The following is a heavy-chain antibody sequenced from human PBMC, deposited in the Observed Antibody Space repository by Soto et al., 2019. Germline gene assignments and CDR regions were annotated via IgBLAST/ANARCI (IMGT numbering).Heavy chain of an antibody. Sequence: ASVKVSCKASGYTFTSYYMHWGRQAPGQGLEWMGIINPSGGSTSYAQKFQGRVTMTRDASTSTVYMELSSLGSEDTAVYYCATGYCSGGSCPIFDYWGQGTLVTVSS. CDR2: INPSGGST. CDR3: ATGYCSGGSCPIFDY. V-gene: IGHV1-46*03. CDR1: GYTFTSYY. J-gene: IGHJ4*02. D-gene: IGHD2-15*01.